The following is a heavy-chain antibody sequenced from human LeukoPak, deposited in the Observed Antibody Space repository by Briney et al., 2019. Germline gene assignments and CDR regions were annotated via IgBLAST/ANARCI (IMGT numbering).Heavy chain of an antibody. CDR1: GGSFSGYY. D-gene: IGHD3-10*01. V-gene: IGHV4-34*01. CDR3: ARGRGARPPYYYYYMDV. J-gene: IGHJ6*03. Sequence: SETLSLTRAVYGGSFSGYYWSWIRQPPGKGLEWIGEINHSGSTNYNPSLKSRVTISVDTSKNQFSLKLSSVTAADTAVYYCARGRGARPPYYYYYMDVWGKGTTVTVSS. CDR2: INHSGST.